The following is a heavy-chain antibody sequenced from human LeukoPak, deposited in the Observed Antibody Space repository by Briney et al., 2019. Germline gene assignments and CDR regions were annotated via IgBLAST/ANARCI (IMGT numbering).Heavy chain of an antibody. V-gene: IGHV4-59*01. CDR1: GGSISSYY. CDR2: IYYSGST. J-gene: IGHJ5*02. Sequence: SGTLSLTCTVSGGSISSYYWSWIRQPPGKGLEWIGYIYYSGSTNYNPSLKSRVTISVDTSKNQFSLKLSSVTAADTAVYYCARGVRSWWFDPWGQGTLVTVSS. CDR3: ARGVRSWWFDP.